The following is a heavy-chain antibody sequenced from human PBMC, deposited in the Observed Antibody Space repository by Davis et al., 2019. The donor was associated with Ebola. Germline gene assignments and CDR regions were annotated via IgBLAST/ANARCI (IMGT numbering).Heavy chain of an antibody. CDR1: GGSFSGYY. D-gene: IGHD4-23*01. J-gene: IGHJ4*02. V-gene: IGHV4-34*01. CDR2: INHSGST. Sequence: MPSETLSLTCAVYGGSFSGYYWSWIRQPPGKGLEWIGEINHSGSTNYHPSLKSRVTISADTSKNQFSLKLRSVTAADTAVYYCARRVKGTVVTPFDYWGQGTLVTVSS. CDR3: ARRVKGTVVTPFDY.